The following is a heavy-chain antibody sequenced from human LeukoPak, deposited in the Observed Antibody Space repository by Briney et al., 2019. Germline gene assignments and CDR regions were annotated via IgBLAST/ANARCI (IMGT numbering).Heavy chain of an antibody. CDR3: ATSFSGYLGYFGY. CDR2: IYYSGST. J-gene: IGHJ4*02. D-gene: IGHD3-22*01. CDR1: GGSISSYY. V-gene: IGHV4-59*01. Sequence: SETLSLTCTVSGGSISSYYWSWIRQPPGKGLEWIGYIYYSGSTNYNPSLKSRVTISVDTSKNQFSLKLSSVTAADTAVYYCATSFSGYLGYFGYWGQGTLVTVSS.